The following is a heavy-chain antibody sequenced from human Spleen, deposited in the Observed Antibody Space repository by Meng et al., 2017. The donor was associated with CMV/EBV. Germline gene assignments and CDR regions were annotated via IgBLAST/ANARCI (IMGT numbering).Heavy chain of an antibody. Sequence: ASVKVSCKASGGTLTSYEITWVRQAPGQGLEWMGGINPKSGGTNYAQRFQGRVSMTGDTSITTAYMELRRLRSDDTAIYYCASLGGPFDYFDSWGQGTLVTVSS. CDR2: INPKSGGT. CDR3: ASLGGPFDYFDS. J-gene: IGHJ4*02. V-gene: IGHV1-2*02. CDR1: GGTLTSYE. D-gene: IGHD2-15*01.